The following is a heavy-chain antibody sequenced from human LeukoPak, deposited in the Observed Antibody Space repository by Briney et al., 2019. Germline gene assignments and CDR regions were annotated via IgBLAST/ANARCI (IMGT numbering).Heavy chain of an antibody. Sequence: SETLSLTCTVSGASISSYYWSWIRQPAGKGLEWIGRIYTSGSTNYNPSLKSRITMSVDTSKNQFSLRLSSVTAADTAVYSCARRACSGGSCYSQRGAFDIWGQGTMVTVSS. D-gene: IGHD2-15*01. J-gene: IGHJ3*02. V-gene: IGHV4-4*07. CDR1: GASISSYY. CDR3: ARRACSGGSCYSQRGAFDI. CDR2: IYTSGST.